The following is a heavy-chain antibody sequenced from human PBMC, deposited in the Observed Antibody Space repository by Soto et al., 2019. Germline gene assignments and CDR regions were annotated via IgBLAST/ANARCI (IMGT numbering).Heavy chain of an antibody. D-gene: IGHD6-13*01. J-gene: IGHJ5*02. Sequence: SSVKVSCKDSGYTFTSYAMHWVRQAPGQRLEWMGWINAGNGNTKYSQKFQGRVTITRDTSASTAYMELSSLRSEDTAVYYCARDRLRIAAAGTANWFDPWGQGTLVSVSS. V-gene: IGHV1-3*01. CDR2: INAGNGNT. CDR1: GYTFTSYA. CDR3: ARDRLRIAAAGTANWFDP.